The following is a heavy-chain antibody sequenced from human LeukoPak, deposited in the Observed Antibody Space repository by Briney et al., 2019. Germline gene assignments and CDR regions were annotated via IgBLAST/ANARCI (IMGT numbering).Heavy chain of an antibody. D-gene: IGHD3-22*01. CDR2: IYSGGST. CDR3: AKEFYYYDSSGYYDY. V-gene: IGHV3-53*01. J-gene: IGHJ4*02. Sequence: PGGSLRLSCAASGFTVSSNYMSWVRQAPGKGLEWVSVIYSGGSTYYADSVKGRFTISRDNSKNTLYLQMNSLRAEDTAVYYCAKEFYYYDSSGYYDYWGQGTLVTVSS. CDR1: GFTVSSNY.